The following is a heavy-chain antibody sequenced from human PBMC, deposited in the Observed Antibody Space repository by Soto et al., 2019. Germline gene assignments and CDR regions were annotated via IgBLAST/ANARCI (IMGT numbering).Heavy chain of an antibody. Sequence: SVKVSCKASGGTFSSYAISWVRQAPGQGLEWMGGIIPIFGTANYAQKFQGRVTITADESTSTAYMELSSLRSEDTAVYYCAGAYCGGDCYTYYFDYWGQGXLVTVYS. CDR1: GGTFSSYA. CDR2: IIPIFGTA. D-gene: IGHD2-21*02. CDR3: AGAYCGGDCYTYYFDY. V-gene: IGHV1-69*13. J-gene: IGHJ4*02.